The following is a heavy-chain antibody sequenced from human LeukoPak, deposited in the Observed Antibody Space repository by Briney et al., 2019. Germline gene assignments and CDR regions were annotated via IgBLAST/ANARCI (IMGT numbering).Heavy chain of an antibody. CDR1: GYTFTSYA. CDR2: INAGNGNT. CDR3: ARSYYDTLTGYPKNNRFDF. D-gene: IGHD3-9*01. V-gene: IGHV1-3*01. Sequence: GASVKVSCKASGYTFTSYAMHWVRQAPGQRLEWMGWINAGNGNTKYSQKFQGRVTITRDTSASTAYMELSSLRSEDTAVYYCARSYYDTLTGYPKNNRFDFWGQGTLVTVSS. J-gene: IGHJ5*01.